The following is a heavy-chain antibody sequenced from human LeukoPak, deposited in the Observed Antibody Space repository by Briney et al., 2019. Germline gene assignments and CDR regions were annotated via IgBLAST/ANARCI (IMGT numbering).Heavy chain of an antibody. CDR3: ARDSHTFDC. CDR2: IFYSGGT. Sequence: PSETLSLTCTVSGGSISSHYWSWIRQPPGKGLEWIGYIFYSGGTNYNPSLKSRVTISVDTSKNQFSLKLSSVTAADTAVYYCARDSHTFDCWGQGTLVTVSS. J-gene: IGHJ4*02. CDR1: GGSISSHY. V-gene: IGHV4-59*11.